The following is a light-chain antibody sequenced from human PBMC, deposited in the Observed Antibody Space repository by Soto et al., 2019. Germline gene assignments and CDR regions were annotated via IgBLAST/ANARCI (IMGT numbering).Light chain of an antibody. Sequence: QSVLTQPPSASGSPGHSVTISCTGTSSDVGGYNYVSWYQQNPGKAPKLMIYEVSKRPSGVPDRFSGSKSDNTASLTVSGLQAEDEADYYCSSYAGSNNYVFGTGTKVTV. V-gene: IGLV2-8*01. CDR2: EVS. J-gene: IGLJ1*01. CDR3: SSYAGSNNYV. CDR1: SSDVGGYNY.